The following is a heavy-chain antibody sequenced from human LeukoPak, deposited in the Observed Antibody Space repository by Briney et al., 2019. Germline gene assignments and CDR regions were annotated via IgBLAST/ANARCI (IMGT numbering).Heavy chain of an antibody. D-gene: IGHD2/OR15-2a*01. CDR2: ISDIGSI. J-gene: IGHJ4*02. V-gene: IGHV4-59*08. Sequence: SETLSLTCTVSGGSISSYYWSWIRQPPGKGLEWIAYISDIGSINYNPSLKSRVNISLDTSKNQFSLKLSSVTAADTAVYYCAGHHPRNTVDFWGQGTLVTVSS. CDR1: GGSISSYY. CDR3: AGHHPRNTVDF.